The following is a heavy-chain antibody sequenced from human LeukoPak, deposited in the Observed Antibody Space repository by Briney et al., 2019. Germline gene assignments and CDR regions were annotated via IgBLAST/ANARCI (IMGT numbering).Heavy chain of an antibody. Sequence: GKSLKISCKTSGYTFTYYWIGWVRQMPGKGQEWMGIIYPGDSDVRYSPSFQGQVTISADESISTAYLQWSSLKALDTAMYYCARTTYDSSTPQTILFDSWGQGTLVTVSS. CDR2: IYPGDSDV. J-gene: IGHJ4*02. CDR1: GYTFTYYW. CDR3: ARTTYDSSTPQTILFDS. V-gene: IGHV5-51*01. D-gene: IGHD3-22*01.